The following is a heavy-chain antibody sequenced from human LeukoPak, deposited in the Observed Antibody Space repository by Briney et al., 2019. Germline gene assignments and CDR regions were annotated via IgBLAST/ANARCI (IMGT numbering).Heavy chain of an antibody. V-gene: IGHV1-69*04. CDR3: ARDNWNYGGWFDP. CDR2: IIPIFGIA. J-gene: IGHJ5*02. CDR1: GGTFSSYA. D-gene: IGHD1-7*01. Sequence: SVKVSCKASGGTFSSYAISWVRQAPGQGLEWMGRIIPIFGIANYAQKFQGRVTITADKSTSTAYMELSSLRSEDTAVYYCARDNWNYGGWFDPWGQGTQVTVSS.